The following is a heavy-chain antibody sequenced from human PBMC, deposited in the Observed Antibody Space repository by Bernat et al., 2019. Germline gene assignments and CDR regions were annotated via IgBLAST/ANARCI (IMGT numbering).Heavy chain of an antibody. J-gene: IGHJ2*01. Sequence: EVQLLESGGGLVQTGGSLRLSCAASGFTFKNYAMSWVRQAPGKGLEWVSAISGTGGSTYYADSVKGRFTISRDNSKNTLYLQMNSLTAEDTAVYYCAKEYSSGHYWYFDLWGRGTLVTVSS. V-gene: IGHV3-23*01. CDR2: ISGTGGST. CDR3: AKEYSSGHYWYFDL. CDR1: GFTFKNYA. D-gene: IGHD6-19*01.